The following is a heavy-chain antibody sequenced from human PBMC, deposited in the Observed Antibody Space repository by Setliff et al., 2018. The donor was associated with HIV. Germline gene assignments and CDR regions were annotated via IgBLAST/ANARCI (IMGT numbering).Heavy chain of an antibody. J-gene: IGHJ6*03. D-gene: IGHD2-21*01. CDR3: ARLSIPAYYYMDV. Sequence: ASVKVSCKASGYSFTSYGITWVRQAPGQGLEWMGWISTYNGNTNYAQKFQGRVTMTTVTSTSTAYMELRSLRSDDTAVYYCARLSIPAYYYMDVWGKGTTVTVSS. V-gene: IGHV1-18*01. CDR1: GYSFTSYG. CDR2: ISTYNGNT.